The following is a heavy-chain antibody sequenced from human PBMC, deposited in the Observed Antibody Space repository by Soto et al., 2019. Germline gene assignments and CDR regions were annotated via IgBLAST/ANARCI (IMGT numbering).Heavy chain of an antibody. CDR3: ARRFGRNFDY. CDR1: GGSFSGYY. V-gene: IGHV4-59*08. D-gene: IGHD3-16*01. J-gene: IGHJ4*02. Sequence: SETLSLTCAVYGGSFSGYYWSWIRQPPGKGLEWIGYIYYSGSTNYNPSLKSRVTISVDTSKNQFSLKLSSVTAADTAVYYCARRFGRNFDYSGQGTLVTVSS. CDR2: IYYSGST.